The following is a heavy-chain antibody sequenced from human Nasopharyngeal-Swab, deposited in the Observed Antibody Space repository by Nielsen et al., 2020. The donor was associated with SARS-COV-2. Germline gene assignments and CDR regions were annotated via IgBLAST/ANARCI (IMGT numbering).Heavy chain of an antibody. V-gene: IGHV4-39*01. CDR3: ARHEGFTMIVVDISGAFDI. J-gene: IGHJ3*02. CDR2: IYYSGST. CDR1: GCSISSSSYY. D-gene: IGHD3-22*01. Sequence: SETLSLTCTVSGCSISSSSYYWGWIRQPPGKGLDWIGSIYYSGSTYYNPSLKSRVTISVDTSKNQFSLKLSSVTAADTAVYYCARHEGFTMIVVDISGAFDIWGQGTMVTVSS.